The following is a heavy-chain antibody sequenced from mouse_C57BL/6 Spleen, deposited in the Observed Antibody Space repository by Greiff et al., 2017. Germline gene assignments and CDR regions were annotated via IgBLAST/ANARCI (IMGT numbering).Heavy chain of an antibody. V-gene: IGHV7-3*01. CDR3: ARYNYGSSYVAY. J-gene: IGHJ3*01. D-gene: IGHD1-1*01. CDR1: GFTFTAYY. Sequence: EVQRVESGGGLVQPGGSLSLSCAASGFTFTAYYMSWVRQPPGKALEWLGFIRNKANGYTTEYSASVKGRFTISRDNSQSILYLQMNALRAEDSATYYCARYNYGSSYVAYWGQGTLVTVSA. CDR2: IRNKANGYTT.